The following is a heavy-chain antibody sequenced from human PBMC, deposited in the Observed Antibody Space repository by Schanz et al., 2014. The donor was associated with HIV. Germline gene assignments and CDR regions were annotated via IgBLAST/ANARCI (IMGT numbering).Heavy chain of an antibody. Sequence: VQLQESGPGLVKPSETLSLTCSVSGGSISNNFCNWIRQSPGKGLEWIGNVFSNGATKYNPSLQSRVTISVDTSQNQFSLKLTSVTAADTAVYFCARAGQWFGHLGWGQGTLVTVSS. V-gene: IGHV4-59*01. CDR1: GGSISNNF. D-gene: IGHD3-10*01. CDR2: VFSNGAT. J-gene: IGHJ4*02. CDR3: ARAGQWFGHLG.